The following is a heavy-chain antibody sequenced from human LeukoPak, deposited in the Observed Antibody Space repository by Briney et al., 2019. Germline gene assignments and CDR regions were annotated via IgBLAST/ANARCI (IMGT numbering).Heavy chain of an antibody. CDR3: ARDLSSTPNWELDH. CDR2: INAGSGDT. J-gene: IGHJ4*02. V-gene: IGHV1-2*06. D-gene: IGHD1-1*01. Sequence: ASVKVSCRASGYTFSGYFVHWVRQAPGQGLEWMGRINAGSGDTEFAQKFQGRVTMTRDTFVSTAYMEVSGLTSDDTAKYYCARDLSSTPNWELDHWGQGTLVTVSS. CDR1: GYTFSGYF.